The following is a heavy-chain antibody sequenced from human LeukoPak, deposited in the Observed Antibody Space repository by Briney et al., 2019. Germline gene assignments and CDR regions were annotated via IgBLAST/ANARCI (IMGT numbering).Heavy chain of an antibody. Sequence: GASVKVSCTASGGTFSSYAISWVRQAPGQGLEWMGGIIPIFGTANYAQKFQGRVTITADESTSTAYVELSSLRSEDTAVYYCASGTAGGYSYGSFDYWGQGTLVTVSS. CDR1: GGTFSSYA. CDR2: IIPIFGTA. CDR3: ASGTAGGYSYGSFDY. J-gene: IGHJ4*02. V-gene: IGHV1-69*13. D-gene: IGHD5-18*01.